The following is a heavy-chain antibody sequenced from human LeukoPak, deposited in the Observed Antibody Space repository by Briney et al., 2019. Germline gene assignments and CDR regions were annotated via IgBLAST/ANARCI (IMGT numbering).Heavy chain of an antibody. CDR2: IYSGGST. CDR3: ARGGLLWFGESNFDY. V-gene: IGHV3-66*01. J-gene: IGHJ4*02. CDR1: GFTVSSNY. D-gene: IGHD3-10*01. Sequence: PGGSLRLSCAASGFTVSSNYMSWVRQAPGKGLEWVSVIYSGGSTYYADSVKGRFTISRDNSKNTLYLQMNSLRAEDTAVYYCARGGLLWFGESNFDYWGQGALVTVSS.